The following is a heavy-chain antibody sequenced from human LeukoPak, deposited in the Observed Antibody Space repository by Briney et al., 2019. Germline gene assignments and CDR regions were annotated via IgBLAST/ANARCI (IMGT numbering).Heavy chain of an antibody. CDR2: IYTSGST. J-gene: IGHJ4*02. Sequence: SETLSLTCSVSGGSISSDSWSWIRQPAGKGLEWIGRIYTSGSTNYNPSLKSRVTMSVDTSKNQFSLKLSSVTAADTAVYYCARGAAVAGTKPEYFDYWGQGTLVTVSS. D-gene: IGHD6-19*01. V-gene: IGHV4-4*07. CDR1: GGSISSDS. CDR3: ARGAAVAGTKPEYFDY.